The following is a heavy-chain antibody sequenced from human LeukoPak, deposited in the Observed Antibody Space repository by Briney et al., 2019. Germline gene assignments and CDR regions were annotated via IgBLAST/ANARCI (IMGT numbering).Heavy chain of an antibody. CDR3: VKEGGSGSYAQTPFDY. CDR2: ISSKGCST. V-gene: IGHV3-64D*06. J-gene: IGHJ4*02. CDR1: GFTFSSSA. D-gene: IGHD3-10*01. Sequence: GRSLRLSCSASGFTFSSSAMHWVRQAPGKGLEYVSAISSKGCSTYYADSVNGRFIISRDNYKNALYLQMSSLRAEDTAVYYCVKEGGSGSYAQTPFDYWGQGTLVTVSS.